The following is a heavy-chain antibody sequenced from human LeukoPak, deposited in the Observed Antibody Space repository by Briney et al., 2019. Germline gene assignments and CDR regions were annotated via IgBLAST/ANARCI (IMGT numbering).Heavy chain of an antibody. Sequence: SETLSLTCTVSGGSISSSSYYWGWIRQPPGKGLEWIGSIYYSGSTYYNPSLKSRVTISVDTSKNQFSLKLSSVTAADTAVYYCARDPLNYYDSSGQQPFEGYDYWGQGTLVTVSS. J-gene: IGHJ4*02. CDR3: ARDPLNYYDSSGQQPFEGYDY. CDR2: IYYSGST. V-gene: IGHV4-39*07. D-gene: IGHD3-22*01. CDR1: GGSISSSSYY.